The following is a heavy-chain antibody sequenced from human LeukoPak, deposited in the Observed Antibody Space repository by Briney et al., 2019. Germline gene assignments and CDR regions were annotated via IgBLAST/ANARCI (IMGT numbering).Heavy chain of an antibody. Sequence: SETLSLTCIVSGGSIRSSRYYWGWIRRPPGKRLEWIGSISYSGSTYYNPSLKSRLTISVDTSKNQFSLKLSSVTAADTAVYYCARDLYSSRTNDAFVIWGQGTMVTVSS. V-gene: IGHV4-39*07. CDR2: ISYSGST. CDR3: ARDLYSSRTNDAFVI. D-gene: IGHD6-13*01. CDR1: GGSIRSSRYY. J-gene: IGHJ3*02.